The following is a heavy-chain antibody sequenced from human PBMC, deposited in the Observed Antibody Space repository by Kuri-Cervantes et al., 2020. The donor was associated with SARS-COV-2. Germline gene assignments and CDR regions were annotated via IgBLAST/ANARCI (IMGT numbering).Heavy chain of an antibody. CDR1: GFTFSSYS. Sequence: LSLTCAASGFTFSSYSMNWVRQAPGKGLEWVSSISSSSYIYYADSVKGRFTISRDNAKNSLYLQMNSLRAEDTAVYYCARALDGVVTRYYYYYGMDVWSQGTTVTVSS. D-gene: IGHD3-3*01. CDR3: ARALDGVVTRYYYYYGMDV. V-gene: IGHV3-21*01. J-gene: IGHJ6*02. CDR2: ISSSSYI.